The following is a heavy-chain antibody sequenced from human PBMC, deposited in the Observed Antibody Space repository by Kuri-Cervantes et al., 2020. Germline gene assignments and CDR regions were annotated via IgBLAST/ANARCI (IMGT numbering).Heavy chain of an antibody. CDR2: VHSSGGT. J-gene: IGHJ4*02. CDR3: ARGPLSSGLRVGRVFDY. CDR1: DGSISSYY. D-gene: IGHD3-16*01. Sequence: ESLKISCTVSDGSISSYYWSWIRQPAGKGLEWIGRVHSSGGTDYNPSLKSRVTISVDKSKNQFSLKLTSVAAAATAVYYCARGPLSSGLRVGRVFDYWGQGTLVTVSS. V-gene: IGHV4-4*07.